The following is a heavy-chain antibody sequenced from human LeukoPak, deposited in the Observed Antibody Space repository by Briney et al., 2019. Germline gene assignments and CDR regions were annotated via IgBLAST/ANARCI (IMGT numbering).Heavy chain of an antibody. CDR3: AKDVSAGTSYLDY. V-gene: IGHV3-7*01. CDR2: INQDGSEK. J-gene: IGHJ4*02. CDR1: GFNFSNYW. Sequence: GGSLRLPCAASGFNFSNYWMSWVRQAPGKGLEWVANINQDGSEKYYVDSVKGRFTISRDNAKNSLFLQMNSLRAEDTAVYYCAKDVSAGTSYLDYWGQGTLVTVSS. D-gene: IGHD2-2*01.